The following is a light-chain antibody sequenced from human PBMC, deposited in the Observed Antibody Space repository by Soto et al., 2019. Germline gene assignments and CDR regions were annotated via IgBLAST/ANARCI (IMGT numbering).Light chain of an antibody. V-gene: IGKV3-11*01. J-gene: IGKJ4*01. Sequence: EVVLTQSPATLSLSPGERATLSCRASQSVFNYLAWYQQKPGQAPRLLIDDASNRATGIPARFSGSGSGTDLTLTISSLEPEDFAVYYCQQRRNWPLTFGGGTKVDIK. CDR2: DAS. CDR3: QQRRNWPLT. CDR1: QSVFNY.